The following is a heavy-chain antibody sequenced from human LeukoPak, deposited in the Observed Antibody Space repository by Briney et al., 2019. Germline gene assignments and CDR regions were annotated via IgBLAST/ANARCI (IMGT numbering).Heavy chain of an antibody. CDR1: GYSFTTNW. CDR2: IYPRDSDT. CDR3: ARPGIAAAVFDY. D-gene: IGHD6-13*01. V-gene: IGHV5-51*01. Sequence: NLGESLKISCKGSGYSFTTNWIGWVRQMPGKGLEWMGIIYPRDSDTRYSPSFEGQVTISADKSISTAYLQWSSLKASDTAMYYCARPGIAAAVFDYWGQGTLVTVSS. J-gene: IGHJ4*02.